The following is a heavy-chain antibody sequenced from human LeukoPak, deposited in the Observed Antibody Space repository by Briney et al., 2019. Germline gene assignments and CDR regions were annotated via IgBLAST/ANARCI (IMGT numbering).Heavy chain of an antibody. CDR3: ARGPKYYYDSSGYYRRRAFDI. Sequence: SETLSLTCTVSGGSISSYYWSWIRQPPGKGLEWIGYIYYSGSTNYNPSLKSRVTISVETSKNQFSLKLSSVTAADTAVYYCARGPKYYYDSSGYYRRRAFDIWGQGTMVTVSS. J-gene: IGHJ3*02. CDR2: IYYSGST. V-gene: IGHV4-59*01. CDR1: GGSISSYY. D-gene: IGHD3-22*01.